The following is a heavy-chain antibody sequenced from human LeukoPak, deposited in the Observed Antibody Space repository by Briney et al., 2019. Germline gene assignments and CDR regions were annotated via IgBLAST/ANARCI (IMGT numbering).Heavy chain of an antibody. D-gene: IGHD1-26*01. CDR3: ARSGRGGAFDI. CDR1: GFTFSSYA. Sequence: GRSLRLSCAASGFTFSSYAIHWVRQAPGKGLEWVTVISNDGSKKSYADSVKGRFIISRDNSKNTVYLQMNSLRAEDTAVYYCARSGRGGAFDIWGQGTMVTVSS. CDR2: ISNDGSKK. J-gene: IGHJ3*02. V-gene: IGHV3-30*07.